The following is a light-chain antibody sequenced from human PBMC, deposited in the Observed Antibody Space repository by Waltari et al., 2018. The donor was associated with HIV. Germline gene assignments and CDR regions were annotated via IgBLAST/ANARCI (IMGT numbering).Light chain of an antibody. CDR3: QQYNDWPPPET. CDR1: QSVTSS. CDR2: DAS. J-gene: IGKJ2*01. V-gene: IGKV3-15*01. Sequence: EIVMTQSPATLSVSPGERATLSCRASQSVTSSLAWYQQKPGQAPRLLIYDASTRATGIPARFSGSGSGTEFTLTISSLQSEDFAVYYCQQYNDWPPPETFGQGTKLDIK.